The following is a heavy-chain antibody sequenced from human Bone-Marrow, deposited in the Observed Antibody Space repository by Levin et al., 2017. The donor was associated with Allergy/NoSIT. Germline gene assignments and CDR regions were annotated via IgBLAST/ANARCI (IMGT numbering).Heavy chain of an antibody. Sequence: SETLSLTCGIYGDSIASNSAAWNWIRQSPSRGLEWLGRTYYRSRFYNDYASSVKSRITINPDTSKNQFSLQLNSVSPEDTAVYYCARDPSFGVLDEYSYYYGLDVWGQGTTVTVSS. CDR2: TYYRSRFYN. D-gene: IGHD2/OR15-2a*01. V-gene: IGHV6-1*01. CDR1: GDSIASNSAA. J-gene: IGHJ6*02. CDR3: ARDPSFGVLDEYSYYYGLDV.